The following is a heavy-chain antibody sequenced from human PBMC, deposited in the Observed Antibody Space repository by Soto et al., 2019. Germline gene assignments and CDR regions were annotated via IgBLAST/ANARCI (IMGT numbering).Heavy chain of an antibody. CDR3: ARIEMATITAWFDP. V-gene: IGHV4-30-4*01. CDR1: GGSISSGDYY. Sequence: QVQLQESGPGLVKPSQTLSLTCTVSGGSISSGDYYWSWIRQPPGKGLEWIGYIYYSGSTYYNPSRTSRVTISVDTSKNQFSLKLSSVTAADTAVYYCARIEMATITAWFDPWGQGTLVTVSS. CDR2: IYYSGST. D-gene: IGHD5-12*01. J-gene: IGHJ5*02.